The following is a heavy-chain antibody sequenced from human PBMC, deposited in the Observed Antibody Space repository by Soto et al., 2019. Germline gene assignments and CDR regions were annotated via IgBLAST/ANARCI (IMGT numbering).Heavy chain of an antibody. J-gene: IGHJ6*02. CDR1: GFSFSTYS. Sequence: EVQLVESGGGLVQPGGSLRLSCAASGFSFSTYSMNWVRQAPGKGLEWVSYISSRSYTIYYIDSVKGGFTISRDNAKSSLYLQTNSLRDEDTAVYYCARGGSSSDNGMDVWGQGTTVTVSS. CDR3: ARGGSSSDNGMDV. CDR2: ISSRSYTI. D-gene: IGHD6-6*01. V-gene: IGHV3-48*02.